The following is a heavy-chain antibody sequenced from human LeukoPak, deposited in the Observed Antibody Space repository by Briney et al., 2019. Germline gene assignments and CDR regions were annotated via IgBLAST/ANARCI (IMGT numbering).Heavy chain of an antibody. J-gene: IGHJ4*02. Sequence: GGSLRLSCAASGFTFSSYGMHWVRQAPGKGLEWVAFIRYDGSNKYYADSVKGRFTISRDNAKNTLYLQMNSLRAEDTAMYYCATVWFGEFTFDYWGQGTLVTVSS. V-gene: IGHV3-30*02. D-gene: IGHD3-10*01. CDR2: IRYDGSNK. CDR1: GFTFSSYG. CDR3: ATVWFGEFTFDY.